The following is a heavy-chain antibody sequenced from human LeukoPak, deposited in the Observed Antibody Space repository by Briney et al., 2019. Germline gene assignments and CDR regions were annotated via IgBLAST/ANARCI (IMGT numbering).Heavy chain of an antibody. D-gene: IGHD3-10*01. CDR2: LYSGGNT. CDR3: AKDINYYGSGSYLPYYYYGMDV. Sequence: GGSLRLSCAASGFTVSSNYMSWVRQAPGKGLEWVSVLYSGGNTYYADSVKGRFTISRANSKNTLYLQMNSLRAEDTALYYCAKDINYYGSGSYLPYYYYGMDVWGQGTTVTVSS. J-gene: IGHJ6*02. CDR1: GFTVSSNY. V-gene: IGHV3-53*05.